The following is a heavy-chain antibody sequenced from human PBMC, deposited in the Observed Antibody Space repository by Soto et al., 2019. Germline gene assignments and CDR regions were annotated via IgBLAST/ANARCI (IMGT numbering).Heavy chain of an antibody. CDR2: ISWNSGSI. V-gene: IGHV3-9*01. CDR1: GFTFDDYA. Sequence: SLRLSCAASGFTFDDYAMHWVRQAPGKGLEWVSGISWNSGSIGYADSVKGRFTISRDNAKNSLYLQMNSLRAEDTALYYCAKDNRGTWGFPGYWGQGTLVTVSS. D-gene: IGHD7-27*01. J-gene: IGHJ4*02. CDR3: AKDNRGTWGFPGY.